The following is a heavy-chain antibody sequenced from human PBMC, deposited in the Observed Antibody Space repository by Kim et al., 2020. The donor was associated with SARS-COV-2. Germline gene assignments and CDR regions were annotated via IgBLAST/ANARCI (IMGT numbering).Heavy chain of an antibody. CDR3: VRDMNPTLYDY. CDR2: VNAANDQT. D-gene: IGHD3-16*01. V-gene: IGHV1-3*01. J-gene: IGHJ4*02. CDR1: GYTFKTYP. Sequence: ASVKVSCKASGYTFKTYPIHWLRQAPGQTLEWMGWVNAANDQTKYSQKFQGRITISRDTSANTAYMELRSLTTKDTAFYYCVRDMNPTLYDYWGQGTLVT.